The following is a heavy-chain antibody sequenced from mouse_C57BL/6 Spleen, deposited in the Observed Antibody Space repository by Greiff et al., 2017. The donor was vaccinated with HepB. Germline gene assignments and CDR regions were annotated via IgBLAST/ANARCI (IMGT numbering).Heavy chain of an antibody. CDR2: INPNNGGT. Sequence: EVQLQQSGPELVKPGASVKISCKASGYTFTDYYMNWVKQSHGKSLEWIGDINPNNGGTSYNQKFKGKAKLTVDKSSSTAYMELRSLTSEDSAVYYCARSSLVVAPDYWGQGTTLTVSS. J-gene: IGHJ2*01. V-gene: IGHV1-26*01. CDR1: GYTFTDYY. D-gene: IGHD1-1*01. CDR3: ARSSLVVAPDY.